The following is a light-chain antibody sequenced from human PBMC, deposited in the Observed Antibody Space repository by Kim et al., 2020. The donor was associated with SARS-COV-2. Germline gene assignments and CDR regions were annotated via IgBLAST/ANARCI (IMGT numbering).Light chain of an antibody. J-gene: IGKJ1*01. V-gene: IGKV1-5*03. CDR3: QHYTS. CDR1: QGITSW. CDR2: KAS. Sequence: STLSASVGDIVTITCRASQGITSWLAWYQQKPGKAPKLLIYKASTLESGVPSRFSGSGSGTEFTLTIASLQPDDFATYYCQHYTSFGQGTKVDI.